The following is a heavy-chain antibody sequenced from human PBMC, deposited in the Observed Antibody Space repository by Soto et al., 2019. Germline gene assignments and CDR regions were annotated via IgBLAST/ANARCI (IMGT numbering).Heavy chain of an antibody. CDR3: ARPLGVRGVRDAFDI. V-gene: IGHV4-39*01. CDR2: IYYSGST. CDR1: GGSISSSSYY. D-gene: IGHD3-10*01. J-gene: IGHJ3*02. Sequence: SETLSLTCTVSGGSISSSSYYWGWIRQPPGKGLEWIGSIYYSGSTYYNPSLKSRVTISVDTSKNQFSLKLSSVTAADTAVYYCARPLGVRGVRDAFDIWGQGTMVTVSS.